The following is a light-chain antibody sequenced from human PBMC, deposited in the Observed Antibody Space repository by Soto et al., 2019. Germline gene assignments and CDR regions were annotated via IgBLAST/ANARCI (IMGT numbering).Light chain of an antibody. CDR3: AAWDDSLNGRGV. CDR1: SSNIGSNS. CDR2: SNN. Sequence: QSVLTQPPSASGTPGQGVSISCSGSSSNIGSNSVNWYQQLPGAAPKLLIYSNNQRPSGVPDRFSGSKSGTSASLVISGLQSEDEADYYCAAWDDSLNGRGVFGTGTKVTVL. J-gene: IGLJ1*01. V-gene: IGLV1-44*01.